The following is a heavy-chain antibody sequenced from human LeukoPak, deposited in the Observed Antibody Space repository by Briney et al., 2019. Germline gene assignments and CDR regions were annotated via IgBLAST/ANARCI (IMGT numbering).Heavy chain of an antibody. V-gene: IGHV3-30*18. J-gene: IGHJ6*02. CDR3: AKDRHRGGYDPDGMDV. D-gene: IGHD5-24*01. Sequence: PGGCLRLSCLASVFIFSIYSMNWVRQAPCKGLEWVGVISYEGGNKDYSDSVKGRFTISRDNSRSTLYLQLNSLRADDTAVYYCAKDRHRGGYDPDGMDVWGQGTTVTVSS. CDR1: VFIFSIYS. CDR2: ISYEGGNK.